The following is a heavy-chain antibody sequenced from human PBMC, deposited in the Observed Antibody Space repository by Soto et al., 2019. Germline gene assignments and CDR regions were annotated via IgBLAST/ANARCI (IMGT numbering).Heavy chain of an antibody. CDR2: INPNSGGT. Sequence: ASVKVSCKASGYTFTGYYMHWVRQAPGQGLEWMGWINPNSGGTNYAQKFQGWVTMTRDTSISTAYMELSRLRSDDTAVYYCARGGLLGYCSSTSCFEGRSHMDGWGKGTTVTVAS. J-gene: IGHJ6*03. V-gene: IGHV1-2*04. CDR1: GYTFTGYY. CDR3: ARGGLLGYCSSTSCFEGRSHMDG. D-gene: IGHD2-2*01.